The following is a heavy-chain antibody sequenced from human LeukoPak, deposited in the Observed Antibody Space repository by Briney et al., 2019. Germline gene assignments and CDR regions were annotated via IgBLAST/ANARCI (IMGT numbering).Heavy chain of an antibody. CDR3: ARGVPTHIYYFDY. D-gene: IGHD2-21*01. V-gene: IGHV4-34*01. Sequence: SETLSLTCAVYGGSFSGYYWSWIRQPPGKGLEWIGEINHSGSTNYNPSLKSRVTISVDTSKNQSSLKLSSVTAADTAVYYCARGVPTHIYYFDYWGQGTLVTVSS. CDR2: INHSGST. J-gene: IGHJ4*02. CDR1: GGSFSGYY.